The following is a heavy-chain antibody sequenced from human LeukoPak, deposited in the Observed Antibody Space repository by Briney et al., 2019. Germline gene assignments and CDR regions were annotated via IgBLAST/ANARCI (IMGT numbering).Heavy chain of an antibody. J-gene: IGHJ4*02. V-gene: IGHV1-8*01. CDR1: GYTFTSHH. D-gene: IGHD7-27*01. Sequence: AAVKVSCKASGYTFTSHHINWVRRAAGQGLEWMGWMNPDTGNTVYAQKFQGRVTTTWDTSISTAYMELGSLRSEDTAVYYCARGRPTNLGGIYWGQGTLVTVSS. CDR2: MNPDTGNT. CDR3: ARGRPTNLGGIY.